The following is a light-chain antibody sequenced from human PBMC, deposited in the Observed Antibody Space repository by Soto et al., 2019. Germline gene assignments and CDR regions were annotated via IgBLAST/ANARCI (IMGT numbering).Light chain of an antibody. CDR2: GAS. CDR1: QSVSSSY. CDR3: QQYDSPLT. J-gene: IGKJ4*01. V-gene: IGKV3-20*01. Sequence: EIVLTQSPGTLSLSPGERATLSCRASQSVSSSYLAWYQQKPGQAPRLLIYGASSRATGIPERFSGSGSGTDFTLTISRLEPEDFAVYYCQQYDSPLTFGGGTKVEIK.